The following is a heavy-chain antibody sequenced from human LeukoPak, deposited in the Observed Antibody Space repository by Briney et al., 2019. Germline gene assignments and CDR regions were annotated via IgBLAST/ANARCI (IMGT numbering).Heavy chain of an antibody. V-gene: IGHV1-18*04. J-gene: IGHJ4*02. CDR2: ISAYNGNT. CDR3: ARDKGSPYCSGGSCHLFDY. CDR1: GYTFTSYG. Sequence: ASVKVSCKASGYTFTSYGISWVRQAPGQGLEWVGWISAYNGNTNYAQKLQGRVTMTTDTSTSTAYMELRSLRSDDTAVYYCARDKGSPYCSGGSCHLFDYWGQGTLVTVSS. D-gene: IGHD2-15*01.